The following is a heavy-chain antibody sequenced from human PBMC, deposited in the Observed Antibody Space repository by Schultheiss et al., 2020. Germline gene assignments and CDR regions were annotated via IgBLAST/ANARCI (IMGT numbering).Heavy chain of an antibody. CDR2: ISGSGAGT. CDR1: GFTFSSYA. Sequence: GGSLRLSCAASGFTFSSYAMTWVRQAPGKGLQWVLTISGSGAGTYYADSVKGRFTISRDNSKKKLYLQMNSLRAEDTAVYYCAKASYSSGSYTSPLDHWGQGTLVTVSS. CDR3: AKASYSSGSYTSPLDH. J-gene: IGHJ4*02. V-gene: IGHV3-23*01. D-gene: IGHD6-19*01.